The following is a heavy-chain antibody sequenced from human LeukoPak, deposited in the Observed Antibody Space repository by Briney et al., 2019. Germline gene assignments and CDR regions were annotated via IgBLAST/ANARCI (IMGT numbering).Heavy chain of an antibody. CDR3: ARVLVRHDQDYYDSSGYQYYFDY. CDR1: GGTFSSCA. V-gene: IGHV1-69*05. D-gene: IGHD3-22*01. J-gene: IGHJ4*02. CDR2: IIPIFGTA. Sequence: SVKVSCKASGGTFSSCAISWVRQAPGQGLEWMGGIIPIFGTANYAQKFQGRVTITTDESTSTAYMELSSLRSEDTAVYYCARVLVRHDQDYYDSSGYQYYFDYWGQGTLVTVSS.